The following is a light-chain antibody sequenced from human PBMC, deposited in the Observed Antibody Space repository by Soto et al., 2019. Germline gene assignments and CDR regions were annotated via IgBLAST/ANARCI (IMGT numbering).Light chain of an antibody. Sequence: DIQMTQSPSTLSASVGDRVTIACRASQSISGCLVWYQRRPGKAPKLLIYDASNLETGVPSRFSGSGSGTEFTLTINSLQPDDFASYYCQQYSDYPLTFGGGTKVEIK. J-gene: IGKJ4*01. CDR2: DAS. V-gene: IGKV1-5*01. CDR1: QSISGC. CDR3: QQYSDYPLT.